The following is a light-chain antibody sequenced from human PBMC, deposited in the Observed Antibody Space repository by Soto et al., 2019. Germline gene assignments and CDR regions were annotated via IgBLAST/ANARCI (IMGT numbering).Light chain of an antibody. V-gene: IGLV2-14*01. Sequence: QSVLTQPPSVSGSPGQSINISCTGTRSDVVGYNYVSWYQQHPGKAPKLMIYDVSNRPSGVSNRFSGSKSGNTASLTISGLQAEDEVDYYCSSSTSNTTPGYVFVTRTEDTDL. CDR3: SSSTSNTTPGYV. CDR2: DVS. J-gene: IGLJ1*01. CDR1: RSDVVGYNY.